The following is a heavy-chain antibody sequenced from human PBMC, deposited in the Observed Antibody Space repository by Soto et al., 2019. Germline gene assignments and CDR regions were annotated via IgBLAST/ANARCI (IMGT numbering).Heavy chain of an antibody. CDR1: GFTFSSYA. CDR3: ARDRRYRSSWYRAYGMDV. V-gene: IGHV3-30-3*01. J-gene: IGHJ6*02. Sequence: QVQLVESGGGVVQPGRSLRLSCAASGFTFSSYAMHWVRQAPGKGLEWVAVISYDGSNKYYADSVKGRFTISRDNSKNTXXLQLNSLGAEDTAVYYCARDRRYRSSWYRAYGMDVWGHGTTVTVSS. D-gene: IGHD6-13*01. CDR2: ISYDGSNK.